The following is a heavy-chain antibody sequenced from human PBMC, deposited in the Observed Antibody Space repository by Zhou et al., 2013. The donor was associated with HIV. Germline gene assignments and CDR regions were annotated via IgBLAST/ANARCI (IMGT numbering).Heavy chain of an antibody. CDR3: ARVVFDRSDY. D-gene: IGHD3-9*01. V-gene: IGHV1-69*12. J-gene: IGHJ4*02. Sequence: QVQLVQSGAEVKKPGSSVKVSCKASGGTFSSSYGISWVRQAPGQGLEWMGGIIPIFGTANYAQKFQGRVTITADESTSTAYMELSSLRSDDTAVFYCARVVFDRSDYWGQGTLVTVSS. CDR1: GGTFSSSYG. CDR2: IIPIFGTA.